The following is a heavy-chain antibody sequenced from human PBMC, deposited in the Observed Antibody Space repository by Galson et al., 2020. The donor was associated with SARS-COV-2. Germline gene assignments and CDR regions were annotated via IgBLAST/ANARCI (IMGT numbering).Heavy chain of an antibody. CDR2: VNWTSHNM. CDR1: GFRFDDFA. D-gene: IGHD3-10*01. Sequence: GGTLRLSCAASGFRFDDFAMHWVRQGPGRGLEWFAGVNWTSHNMDYADSVKGRFTISRDNAKNSLYLQMNSLRPEDTAFYFCAKFLGSGTQPGFFDSWGRGALVTVSS. J-gene: IGHJ4*02. V-gene: IGHV3-9*01. CDR3: AKFLGSGTQPGFFDS.